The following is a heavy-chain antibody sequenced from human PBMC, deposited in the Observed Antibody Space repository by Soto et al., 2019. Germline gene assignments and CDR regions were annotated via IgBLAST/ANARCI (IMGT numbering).Heavy chain of an antibody. D-gene: IGHD5-12*01. J-gene: IGHJ3*02. V-gene: IGHV4-61*01. CDR1: GGSVSRGIYY. Sequence: TLSLTCTVSGGSVSRGIYYWSWMRQPPGKGLEWIGYIYYSGNTNYNPSLKSRVTISVDTSKNQFSLKLSSVTAADTAMYYCARARLRAVYAFDIWGQGTMVTVS. CDR3: ARARLRAVYAFDI. CDR2: IYYSGNT.